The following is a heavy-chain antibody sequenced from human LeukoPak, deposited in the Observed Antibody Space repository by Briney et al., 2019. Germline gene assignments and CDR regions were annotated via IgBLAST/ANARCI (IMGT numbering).Heavy chain of an antibody. V-gene: IGHV1-69*05. D-gene: IGHD5-12*01. J-gene: IGHJ5*02. CDR3: ARDGRHVSWLRSPHNWFDP. CDR2: IIPIFGTA. Sequence: GSSVKVSCKASGGTFSSYAISWVRQAPGQGLEWMGGIIPIFGTANYAQKFQGRVTITTDESTSTAYMELSSLRSEDTAVYYCARDGRHVSWLRSPHNWFDPWGQGTLVTVSS. CDR1: GGTFSSYA.